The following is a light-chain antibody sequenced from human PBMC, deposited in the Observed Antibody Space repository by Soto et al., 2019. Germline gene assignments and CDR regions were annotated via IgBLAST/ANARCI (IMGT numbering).Light chain of an antibody. CDR1: NSDVGSHNF. V-gene: IGLV2-23*01. CDR3: CSLTNGATWV. Sequence: QSALTQPASVSGSPGQSITISCTGTNSDVGSHNFVSWYQQYPGKAPKLLIYEASKRPSGLSNRFSGSKSGNTASLTIYGLQAEDEADYYCCSLTNGATWVFGGGTKVTVL. CDR2: EAS. J-gene: IGLJ3*02.